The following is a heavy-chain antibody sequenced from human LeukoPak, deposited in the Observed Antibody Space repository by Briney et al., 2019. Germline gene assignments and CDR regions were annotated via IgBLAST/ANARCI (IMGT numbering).Heavy chain of an antibody. CDR1: GGSFSGYY. CDR2: INHSGST. CDR3: ARVWGYDFWSPQGPGGTGRNAFDI. V-gene: IGHV4-34*01. Sequence: SETLSLTCAVYGGSFSGYYWSWIRQPPGKGLEWIGEINHSGSTNYNPSLKSRVTISVDRSKNQFSLKLSSVTAADTAVYYCARVWGYDFWSPQGPGGTGRNAFDIWGQGTTVTVSS. D-gene: IGHD3-3*01. J-gene: IGHJ3*02.